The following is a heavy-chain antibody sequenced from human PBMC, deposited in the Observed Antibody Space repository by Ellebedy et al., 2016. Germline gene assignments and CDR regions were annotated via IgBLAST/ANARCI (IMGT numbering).Heavy chain of an antibody. CDR3: ANSEYGGAFDI. CDR2: IKQDGSEK. D-gene: IGHD2-2*01. V-gene: IGHV3-7*03. J-gene: IGHJ3*02. Sequence: GESLKISCAASGFTFSSYWMSWVRQAPGKGLEWVANIKQDGSEKYYADSVKGRFTISRDNSKNTLYLQMNSLRAEDTAVYYCANSEYGGAFDIWGQGTMVTVSS. CDR1: GFTFSSYW.